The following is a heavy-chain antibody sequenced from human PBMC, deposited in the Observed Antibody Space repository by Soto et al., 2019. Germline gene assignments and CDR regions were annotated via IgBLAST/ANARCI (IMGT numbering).Heavy chain of an antibody. CDR2: ISYDGSTK. D-gene: IGHD3-3*02. J-gene: IGHJ6*02. Sequence: SGGSLRLSCAASGFSFSNYGMHWVRVAPGRGLEWVAVISYDGSTKYYGDSVKGRFTISRDNSINTLYLQMNSLRAEDTALYYCAKDQISHFWSGFPPYYSYTMDVWGPGTTVTVSS. CDR3: AKDQISHFWSGFPPYYSYTMDV. V-gene: IGHV3-30*18. CDR1: GFSFSNYG.